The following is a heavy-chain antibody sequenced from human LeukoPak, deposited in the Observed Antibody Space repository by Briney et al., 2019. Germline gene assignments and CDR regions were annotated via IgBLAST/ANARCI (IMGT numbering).Heavy chain of an antibody. CDR2: IIPIFGTA. Sequence: SVKVSCKASGGTFSSYAISWVRQAPGQGLEWMGGIIPIFGTANYAQKFQGRVTITADKSTSTAYMELSSLRSEDTAVYYCARGSFQQWGYDLWSGYYPSAGYYYYMDVWGKGTTVTVSS. CDR3: ARGSFQQWGYDLWSGYYPSAGYYYYMDV. J-gene: IGHJ6*03. D-gene: IGHD3-3*01. CDR1: GGTFSSYA. V-gene: IGHV1-69*06.